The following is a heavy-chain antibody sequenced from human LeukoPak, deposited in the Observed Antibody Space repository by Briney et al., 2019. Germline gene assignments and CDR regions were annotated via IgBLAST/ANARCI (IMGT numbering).Heavy chain of an antibody. Sequence: GGSLRLSCAASGFTFDDYGMSWVRQAPGKGLEWVANIKQDGSEKYYVDSVKGRFTISRDNAKNSLYLQMNSLRAEDTAVYYCAPPILRLGELSPFIDYWGQGTLVTVSS. CDR1: GFTFDDYG. CDR3: APPILRLGELSPFIDY. CDR2: IKQDGSEK. V-gene: IGHV3-7*01. D-gene: IGHD3-16*02. J-gene: IGHJ4*02.